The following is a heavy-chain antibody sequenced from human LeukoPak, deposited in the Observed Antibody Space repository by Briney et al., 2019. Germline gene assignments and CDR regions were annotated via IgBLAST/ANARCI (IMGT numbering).Heavy chain of an antibody. Sequence: GSLRLSCIPSGFTFSSYSMNWFRQAPGKGLEWVSYISTGSSTIYYADSVKGRFTISRDNAKNSLYLQMSSLRAEDTAVYYCARDGYSPTSGYFPFDYWGQGTQVTVSS. CDR1: GFTFSSYS. V-gene: IGHV3-48*04. J-gene: IGHJ4*02. D-gene: IGHD3-22*01. CDR3: ARDGYSPTSGYFPFDY. CDR2: ISTGSSTI.